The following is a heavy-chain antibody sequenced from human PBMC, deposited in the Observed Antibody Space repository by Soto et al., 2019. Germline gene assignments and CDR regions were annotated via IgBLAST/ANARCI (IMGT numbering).Heavy chain of an antibody. CDR1: GFTFSSYA. CDR3: ARSSGRFWSGYYIAPLADYYYYGMDV. D-gene: IGHD3-3*01. Sequence: GGSLRLSCAASGFTFSSYAMHWVRQAPGKGLEWMAVISYDGSNKYYADSVKGRFTISRDNSKNTLYLQMNSLRAEDTAVYYCARSSGRFWSGYYIAPLADYYYYGMDVWGHGTTVTVSS. CDR2: ISYDGSNK. V-gene: IGHV3-30-3*01. J-gene: IGHJ6*02.